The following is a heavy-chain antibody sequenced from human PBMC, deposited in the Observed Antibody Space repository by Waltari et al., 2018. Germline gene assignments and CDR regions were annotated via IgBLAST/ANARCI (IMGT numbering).Heavy chain of an antibody. Sequence: QVQLQESGPGLVKPSETLSLTCTVSGYSISSGYYWGWIRQPPGKGLEWIGSIYHSGSTYYNPSLKSRVTISVDTSKNQFSLKLSSVTAADTAVYYCARVRIAAGTTTITLYYFDYWGQGTLVTVSS. CDR2: IYHSGST. CDR1: GYSISSGYY. D-gene: IGHD6-13*01. V-gene: IGHV4-38-2*02. CDR3: ARVRIAAGTTTITLYYFDY. J-gene: IGHJ4*02.